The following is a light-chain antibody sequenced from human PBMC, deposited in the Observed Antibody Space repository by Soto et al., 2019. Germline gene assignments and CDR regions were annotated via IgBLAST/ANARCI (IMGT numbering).Light chain of an antibody. J-gene: IGLJ1*01. CDR1: SSDVGSYSL. CDR2: EVS. V-gene: IGLV2-23*02. CDR3: CSYAGSSTFYV. Sequence: QSALTQPASVSGSPGQSIAISCTGTSSDVGSYSLVSWYQQHPGKAPKLMIYEVSKRPSGVSNRFSGSKSGNTASLTISGLQAEDEADYYCCSYAGSSTFYVFGTGTQLTVL.